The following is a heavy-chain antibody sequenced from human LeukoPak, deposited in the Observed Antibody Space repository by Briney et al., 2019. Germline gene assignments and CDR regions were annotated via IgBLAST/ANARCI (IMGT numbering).Heavy chain of an antibody. V-gene: IGHV1-2*06. D-gene: IGHD6-19*01. Sequence: ASVKVSCKASGYTFTGCYMHWVRQAPGQGLEWMGRINPNSGGTNYAQKFQGRVTMTRDTSISTAYMELSRLRSDDTAVYYCARVFNRQWLPSGYWGQGTLVIVSS. CDR2: INPNSGGT. J-gene: IGHJ4*02. CDR3: ARVFNRQWLPSGY. CDR1: GYTFTGCY.